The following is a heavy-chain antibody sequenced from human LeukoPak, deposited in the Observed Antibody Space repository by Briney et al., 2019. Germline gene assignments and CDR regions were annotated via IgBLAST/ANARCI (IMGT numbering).Heavy chain of an antibody. CDR3: ARDLEGSGSFYRPSYDY. CDR2: ISSSRTT. D-gene: IGHD3-10*01. Sequence: PGGSLRLSCAASGFPFSSYSMNWVRQAPGEGLEWVSYISSSRTTSHADSVKGRFTISRDNAKNSLYLQMNSLRAEDTAVYYCARDLEGSGSFYRPSYDYWGQGTLVTVSS. CDR1: GFPFSSYS. V-gene: IGHV3-48*01. J-gene: IGHJ4*02.